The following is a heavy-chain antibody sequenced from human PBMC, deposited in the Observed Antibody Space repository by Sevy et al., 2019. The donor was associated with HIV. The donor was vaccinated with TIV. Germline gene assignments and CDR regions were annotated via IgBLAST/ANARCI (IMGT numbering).Heavy chain of an antibody. D-gene: IGHD6-13*01. V-gene: IGHV3-33*01. CDR2: IWYDGSNK. CDR1: GFTFSSYG. CDR3: ARDPSIAAAGTFRLFYYFDY. Sequence: GGSLRLSCAASGFTFSSYGMHWVRQAPGKGLEWVAVIWYDGSNKYYADSVKGRFTISRDNSKNTLYLQMNSLRAKDTAVYYCARDPSIAAAGTFRLFYYFDYWGQGTLVTVSS. J-gene: IGHJ4*02.